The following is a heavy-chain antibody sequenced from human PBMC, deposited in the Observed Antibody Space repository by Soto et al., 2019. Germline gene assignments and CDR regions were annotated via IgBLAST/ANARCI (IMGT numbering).Heavy chain of an antibody. CDR2: IRRRSIDM. CDR1: GFTFSNYN. V-gene: IGHV3-21*01. Sequence: EVQLVESGGGLVKPGESLRLSCAASGFTFSNYNINWVRQAPGKGLEWVSSIRRRSIDMYDADSVKGRFTISRDDAKNSLSLQMNGLRAEDTAVYFCVGESYPAKAFDIWGQGTMVTVSS. J-gene: IGHJ3*02. D-gene: IGHD2-2*01. CDR3: VGESYPAKAFDI.